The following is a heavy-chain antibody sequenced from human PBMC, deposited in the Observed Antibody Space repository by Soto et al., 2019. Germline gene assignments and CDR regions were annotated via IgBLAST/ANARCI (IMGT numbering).Heavy chain of an antibody. V-gene: IGHV1-46*01. D-gene: IGHD3-10*01. CDR3: AIITMVRGVTNIFDD. J-gene: IGHJ4*02. CDR2: INPSGGST. Sequence: DASVKVSCKASGYTFTSYYMHWVRQAPGQGLEWMGIINPSGGSTSYAQKFQGRVTMTRDTSTSTVYMELSSLRSEDTAVYYCAIITMVRGVTNIFDDWGQGTLVTVSS. CDR1: GYTFTSYY.